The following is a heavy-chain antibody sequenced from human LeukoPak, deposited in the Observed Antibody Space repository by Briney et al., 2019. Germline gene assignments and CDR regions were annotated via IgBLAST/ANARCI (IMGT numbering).Heavy chain of an antibody. Sequence: PWETVSLTCTVSGGSVTSGGYYWSWLRQPAGKGLEWIGRISSSGSANYYPSFESRVTVSLDTSKNQFSLKLYSVTAADTAVYYCASEYVGGLIPYWFDPWGQGTLVTVSS. CDR3: ASEYVGGLIPYWFDP. D-gene: IGHD3-16*01. CDR2: ISSSGSA. V-gene: IGHV4-61*02. CDR1: GGSVTSGGYY. J-gene: IGHJ5*02.